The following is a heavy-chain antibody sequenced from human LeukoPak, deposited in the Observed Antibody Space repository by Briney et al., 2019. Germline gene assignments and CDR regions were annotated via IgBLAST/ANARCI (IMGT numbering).Heavy chain of an antibody. CDR3: ARDSVVVAAMGAFDI. CDR2: ISYDGSNK. J-gene: IGHJ3*02. V-gene: IGHV3-30*04. D-gene: IGHD2-15*01. Sequence: PGRSLRLSCAASGFTFSSYAMHWVRQAPGKGLEWVAVISYDGSNKYYADSVKGRFTISRDNSKNTLYLQMNSLRAEDTAVYYCARDSVVVAAMGAFDIRGQGTMVTVSS. CDR1: GFTFSSYA.